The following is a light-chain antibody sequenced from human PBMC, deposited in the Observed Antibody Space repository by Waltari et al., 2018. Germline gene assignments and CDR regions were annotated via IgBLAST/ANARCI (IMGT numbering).Light chain of an antibody. J-gene: IGKJ1*01. Sequence: DIKMTQSPSSLSASVGDRVTITCRASQSISSHLNWYQQKPGKAPRLLIYAASSLQSGVPSRFSGSGSGTDFTLTISSLQPEDFAIYYCQQSYTTSWTFGQGTKVEIK. CDR3: QQSYTTSWT. V-gene: IGKV1-39*01. CDR1: QSISSH. CDR2: AAS.